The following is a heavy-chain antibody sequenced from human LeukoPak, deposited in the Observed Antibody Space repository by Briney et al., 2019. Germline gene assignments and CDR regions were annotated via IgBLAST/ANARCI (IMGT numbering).Heavy chain of an antibody. Sequence: PGGSLRLSCAASGFTFSSYAMHWVRQAPGKGLEWVAVISYDGSNKYYADSVKGRFTISRDNSKNTLYLQMNSLRAEDTAVYYCAKDTSDIAALRFFDYWGQGTLVTVSS. CDR1: GFTFSSYA. J-gene: IGHJ4*02. CDR2: ISYDGSNK. V-gene: IGHV3-30-3*01. D-gene: IGHD2-15*01. CDR3: AKDTSDIAALRFFDY.